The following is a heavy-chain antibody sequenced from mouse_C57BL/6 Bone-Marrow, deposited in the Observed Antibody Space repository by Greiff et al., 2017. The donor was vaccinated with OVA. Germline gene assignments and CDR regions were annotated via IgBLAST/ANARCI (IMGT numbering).Heavy chain of an antibody. J-gene: IGHJ3*01. CDR3: ARLSLFAY. CDR2: IDPSDSYT. CDR1: GYTFTSYW. V-gene: IGHV1-69*01. Sequence: QVQLQQPGAELVMPGASVKLSCKASGYTFTSYWMPWVKPRPGQGLEWIGEIDPSDSYTNYNQKFKGKSTLTVDKSSSTAYMQLSSLTSEDSAVYYCARLSLFAYWGQGTLVTVSA.